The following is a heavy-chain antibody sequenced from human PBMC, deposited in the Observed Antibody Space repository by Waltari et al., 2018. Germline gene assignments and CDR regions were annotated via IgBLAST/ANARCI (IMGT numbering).Heavy chain of an antibody. CDR2: ISGSGGST. Sequence: EVQLLESGGGLVQPGVSLRLSCAASGFTFRSYAMSWVRQAPGKGLEWVSAISGSGGSTYYADSVKGRFTISRDNSKNTLYLQMNSLRAEDTAVYYCAKGEYYYDSSGYTKFDYWGQGTLVTVSS. D-gene: IGHD3-22*01. CDR3: AKGEYYYDSSGYTKFDY. J-gene: IGHJ4*02. V-gene: IGHV3-23*01. CDR1: GFTFRSYA.